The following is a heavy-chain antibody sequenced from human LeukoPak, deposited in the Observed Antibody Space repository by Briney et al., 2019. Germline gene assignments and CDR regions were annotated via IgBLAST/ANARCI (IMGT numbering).Heavy chain of an antibody. CDR2: IYYSGNT. Sequence: SETLSLTCTVSGGSISSSSYYWGWIRQPPGKGLEWIGSIYYSGNTYHNPSLKSRVTISVDTSKNQFSLKLSSVTAADTAVYYRARHDPPLRGNYDWFDPWGQGTLVTVSS. J-gene: IGHJ5*02. CDR1: GGSISSSSYY. D-gene: IGHD4-11*01. CDR3: ARHDPPLRGNYDWFDP. V-gene: IGHV4-39*01.